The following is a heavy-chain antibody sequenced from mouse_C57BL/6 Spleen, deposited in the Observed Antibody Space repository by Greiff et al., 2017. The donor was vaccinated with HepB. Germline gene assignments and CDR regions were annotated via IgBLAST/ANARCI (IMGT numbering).Heavy chain of an antibody. CDR2: IDPSDSYT. D-gene: IGHD1-1*01. J-gene: IGHJ2*01. V-gene: IGHV1-50*01. Sequence: VQLQQSGAELVKPGASVKLSCKASGYTFTSYWMQWVKQRPGQGLEWIGEIDPSDSYTNYNQKFKGKATLTVDTSSSTAYMQLSSLTSEDSAVYYCARLYYYGIEVLLDYWGQGTTLTVAS. CDR3: ARLYYYGIEVLLDY. CDR1: GYTFTSYW.